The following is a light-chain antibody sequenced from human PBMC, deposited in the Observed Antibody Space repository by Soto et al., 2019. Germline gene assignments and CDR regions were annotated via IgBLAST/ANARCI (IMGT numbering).Light chain of an antibody. CDR2: DVS. CDR1: RSISNW. Sequence: DIQMTQSPSTLSASVGDRVTITCRASRSISNWLAWYQQRPGIAPKLLIFDVSILQSGVPSRFSGSGSGTEFTLSISRLQTDDFATYYCQQYGSFSPTTFGGGTKV. V-gene: IGKV1-5*01. J-gene: IGKJ4*01. CDR3: QQYGSFSPTT.